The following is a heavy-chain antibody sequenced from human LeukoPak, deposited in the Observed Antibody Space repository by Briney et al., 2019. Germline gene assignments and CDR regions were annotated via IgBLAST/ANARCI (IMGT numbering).Heavy chain of an antibody. CDR1: GASISSGGNS. Sequence: SETLSLTCAVSGASISSGGNSWSWIRQPPGKGLEWIGYIYHSGSTYYNPSLKSRVTISIDKSKNQFSLNLSSVTAADTAVYYCARDRGGRTYYFGYWGQGTLVTVSS. CDR2: IYHSGST. D-gene: IGHD2-15*01. J-gene: IGHJ4*02. CDR3: ARDRGGRTYYFGY. V-gene: IGHV4-30-2*01.